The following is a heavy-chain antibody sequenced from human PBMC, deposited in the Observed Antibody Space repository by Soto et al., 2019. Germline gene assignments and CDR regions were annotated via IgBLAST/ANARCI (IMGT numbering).Heavy chain of an antibody. J-gene: IGHJ4*02. Sequence: QVQLVESGGGAVQPGASLRHSCVASGFDFTYYAMHWVRQAPGKGLESVAVMSSDGSKIHHTDSVKGRFTISRDNSKNTLYLQMNSLRKEDTAVYFCAKDEGVGGTLGLFDYWGQGTLVSVSS. CDR1: GFDFTYYA. D-gene: IGHD1-26*01. CDR3: AKDEGVGGTLGLFDY. V-gene: IGHV3-30*18. CDR2: MSSDGSKI.